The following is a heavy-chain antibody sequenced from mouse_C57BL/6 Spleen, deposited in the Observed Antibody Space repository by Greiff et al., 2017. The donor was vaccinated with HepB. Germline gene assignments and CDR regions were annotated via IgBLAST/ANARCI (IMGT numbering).Heavy chain of an antibody. CDR3: AKSIYYYGSYYAMDY. Sequence: EVKVVESGGGLVKPGGSLKLSCAASGFTFSDYGMHWVRQAPEKGLEWVAYISSGSSTIYYADTVKGRFTISRDNAKNTLFLQMTSLRSEDTAMYYCAKSIYYYGSYYAMDYWGQGTSVTVSS. V-gene: IGHV5-17*01. D-gene: IGHD1-1*01. CDR1: GFTFSDYG. J-gene: IGHJ4*01. CDR2: ISSGSSTI.